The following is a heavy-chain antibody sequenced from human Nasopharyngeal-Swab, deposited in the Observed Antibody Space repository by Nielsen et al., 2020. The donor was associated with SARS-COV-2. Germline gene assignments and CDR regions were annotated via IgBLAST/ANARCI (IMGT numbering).Heavy chain of an antibody. CDR1: GYTFTGYY. J-gene: IGHJ6*02. CDR3: ARDGAPLVDYYYGMDV. D-gene: IGHD2-8*02. Sequence: ASVKVSCKASGYTFTGYYMHWVRQAPGQGLEWMGWINPNSGGTNYAQKFQGWVTMTRDTSISTPYMELSRLRSDDTAVYYCARDGAPLVDYYYGMDVWGQGTTVTVSS. CDR2: INPNSGGT. V-gene: IGHV1-2*04.